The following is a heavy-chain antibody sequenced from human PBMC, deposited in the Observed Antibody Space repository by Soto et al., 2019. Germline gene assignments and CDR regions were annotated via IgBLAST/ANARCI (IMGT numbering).Heavy chain of an antibody. J-gene: IGHJ5*02. CDR3: ARAAGYCSGGSCYDWFDP. V-gene: IGHV1-2*04. CDR1: GYTFTGYY. CDR2: INPNSGGT. Sequence: ASVKVSCKASGYTFTGYYMHWVRQAPGQGLEWMGWINPNSGGTNYAQKFQGWVTMTRDTSISTAYMELSRLRSDDTAVYYCARAAGYCSGGSCYDWFDPWGQGTLVTVSS. D-gene: IGHD2-15*01.